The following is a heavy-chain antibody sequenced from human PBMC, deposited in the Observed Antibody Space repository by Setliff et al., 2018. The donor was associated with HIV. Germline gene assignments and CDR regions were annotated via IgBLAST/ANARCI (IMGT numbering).Heavy chain of an antibody. D-gene: IGHD3-10*01. J-gene: IGHJ4*02. CDR3: AKRGDYYGTRPTFDY. Sequence: GASVKVSCAASGFTFRSYAMTWVRQAPGKGLEWVSSIGGSGGSTYYADSVKGRFTISRDNSKNTLFLQMNSLRAEDTAVYYCAKRGDYYGTRPTFDYWGQGTLVTVSS. V-gene: IGHV3-23*01. CDR2: IGGSGGST. CDR1: GFTFRSYA.